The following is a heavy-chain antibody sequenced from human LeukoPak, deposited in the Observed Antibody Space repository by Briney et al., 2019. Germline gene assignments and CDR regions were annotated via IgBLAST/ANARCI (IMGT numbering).Heavy chain of an antibody. CDR3: ARGTYGH. D-gene: IGHD3-10*01. Sequence: GGSLRLSCAASGFTFSSYSMNWVRQAPGKGLEWVSSISSSSSYIYYAGSVKGRFTISRDNAKNSLYLQMNSLRAEDTAVYYCARGTYGHWGQGTLVTVSS. CDR2: ISSSSSYI. J-gene: IGHJ4*02. V-gene: IGHV3-21*01. CDR1: GFTFSSYS.